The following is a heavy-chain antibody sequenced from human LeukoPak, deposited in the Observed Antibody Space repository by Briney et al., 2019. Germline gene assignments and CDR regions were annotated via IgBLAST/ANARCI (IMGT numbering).Heavy chain of an antibody. D-gene: IGHD3-3*01. CDR3: ARAPVRFLELLLPNYYYYYMDV. V-gene: IGHV1-8*03. CDR1: GYTFTSYD. J-gene: IGHJ6*03. Sequence: ASVKVSCKASGYTFTSYDINWVRQATGQGLEWMGWMNPNSGNTGCAQKFQGRVTITRNTSISTAYMELSRLRSEDTAVYYYARAPVRFLELLLPNYYYYYMDVWGKGTTVTVSS. CDR2: MNPNSGNT.